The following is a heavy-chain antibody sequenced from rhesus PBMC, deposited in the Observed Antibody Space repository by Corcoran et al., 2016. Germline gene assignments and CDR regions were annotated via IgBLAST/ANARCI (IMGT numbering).Heavy chain of an antibody. D-gene: IGHD4-29*01. CDR2: ISSAGDSI. Sequence: EVQLVVPGGGLVQPGGSLGLSWVASGFPSVTCGVLCAAKGSGIGLGGGPSISSAGDSIYYADSVKGRFTITKDNAKNSLSLQMNNMRAGDTAVYYCTRFADYVRRQYYFDYWGQGVLVTVSS. CDR3: TRFADYVRRQYYFDY. CDR1: GFPSVTCG. V-gene: IGHV3S16*01. J-gene: IGHJ4*01.